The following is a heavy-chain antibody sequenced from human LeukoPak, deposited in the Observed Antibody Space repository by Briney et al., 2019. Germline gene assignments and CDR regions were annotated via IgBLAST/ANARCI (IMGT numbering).Heavy chain of an antibody. D-gene: IGHD6-6*01. J-gene: IGHJ4*02. Sequence: ASVKVSCKASGHTFTDYYMHWVRQAPGQGFEWMGWINPNSGGTNYAQKIQGRVTMTRDTSISTAYMELTSLRSDDTAVYYCTRGLSIATRPAYYFDYWGQGTLVTVSS. CDR1: GHTFTDYY. V-gene: IGHV1-2*02. CDR2: INPNSGGT. CDR3: TRGLSIATRPAYYFDY.